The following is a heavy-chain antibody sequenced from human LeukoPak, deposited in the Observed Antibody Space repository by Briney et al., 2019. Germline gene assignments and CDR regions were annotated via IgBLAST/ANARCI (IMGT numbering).Heavy chain of an antibody. CDR1: GFTFSAYS. D-gene: IGHD3-3*01. CDR3: ARDRNTDFWSGYYTNYCDY. V-gene: IGHV3-21*01. CDR2: ISGSSIYI. J-gene: IGHJ4*02. Sequence: GGSLRLSCATSGFTFSAYSMNWVRQAPGKGLEWVSSISGSSIYINYADSVKGRFTISSDNAKNSLYLQMNSLRAEDTAVYYCARDRNTDFWSGYYTNYCDYWGQGTLVTVSS.